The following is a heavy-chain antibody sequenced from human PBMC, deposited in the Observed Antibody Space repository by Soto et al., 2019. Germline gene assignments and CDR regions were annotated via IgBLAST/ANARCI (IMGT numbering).Heavy chain of an antibody. J-gene: IGHJ5*02. CDR1: GGSISSYY. CDR2: IYYSGST. V-gene: IGHV4-59*01. CDR3: AKTPYSGYLWFDP. Sequence: QVQLQESGPGLVKPSETLSLTCTVSGGSISSYYWSWIRQPPGKGLEWIGYIYYSGSTNYNPALKSRVTISVDTSKKQFSLKLSSVTAAGTAVYDCAKTPYSGYLWFDPWGQGTLVTVSS. D-gene: IGHD3-22*01.